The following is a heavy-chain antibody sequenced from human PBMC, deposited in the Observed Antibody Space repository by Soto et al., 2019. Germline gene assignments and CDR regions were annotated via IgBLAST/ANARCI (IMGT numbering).Heavy chain of an antibody. J-gene: IGHJ6*02. Sequence: GESLKISCKGSGYSFPSDWIGWVRQMPGKGLEWMGSIYPADSDTRYSPAFQGQVTISADKSIRTAYLQWSSLKASDTATYYCARIPPSTTSYYDHNFGMDVWGQGTTVTVSS. CDR2: IYPADSDT. D-gene: IGHD2-2*01. V-gene: IGHV5-51*01. CDR3: ARIPPSTTSYYDHNFGMDV. CDR1: GYSFPSDW.